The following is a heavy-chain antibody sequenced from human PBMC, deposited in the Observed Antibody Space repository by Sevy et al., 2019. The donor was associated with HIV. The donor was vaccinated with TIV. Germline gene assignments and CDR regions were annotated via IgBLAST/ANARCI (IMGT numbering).Heavy chain of an antibody. V-gene: IGHV3-23*01. CDR2: ISITGGST. CDR3: AKDRVSGTYYTGDFDY. D-gene: IGHD3-10*01. J-gene: IGHJ4*02. Sequence: GGSLRLSCAASGFTFSIYAMSWVRQAPGKGLEWVSVISITGGSTYYADSVKGRFTTSRDNSKNMLYLQMNTLRAEDTAVYYCAKDRVSGTYYTGDFDYWGQGTLVTVSS. CDR1: GFTFSIYA.